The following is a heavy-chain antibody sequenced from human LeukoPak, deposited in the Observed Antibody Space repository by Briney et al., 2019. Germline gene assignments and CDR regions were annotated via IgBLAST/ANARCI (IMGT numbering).Heavy chain of an antibody. V-gene: IGHV3-7*01. CDR1: GFTFSSYW. Sequence: GGSLRLSCAASGFTFSSYWMSWVRQAPGKGLEWVANIKQDGSEKYYVDSVKGRFTISRDNAKNSLYLQMNSLRAEDTAVYYCARGTTTMTTVSYYMDVWGKGTTVTVSS. J-gene: IGHJ6*03. CDR2: IKQDGSEK. CDR3: ARGTTTMTTVSYYMDV. D-gene: IGHD4-17*01.